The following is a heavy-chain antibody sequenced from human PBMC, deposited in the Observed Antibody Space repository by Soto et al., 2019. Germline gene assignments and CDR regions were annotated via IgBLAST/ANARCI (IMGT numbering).Heavy chain of an antibody. J-gene: IGHJ4*02. V-gene: IGHV1-18*01. CDR3: AREGQLGY. CDR1: GYTFTSYD. D-gene: IGHD6-6*01. CDR2: MNPNNGNT. Sequence: VASVKVSCKASGYTFTSYDINWVRQATGQGLEWMGWMNPNNGNTNYAQKFQGRVTLTTDTSTSTAYMELRSLRSDDTAVYYCAREGQLGYWGQGTLVTVS.